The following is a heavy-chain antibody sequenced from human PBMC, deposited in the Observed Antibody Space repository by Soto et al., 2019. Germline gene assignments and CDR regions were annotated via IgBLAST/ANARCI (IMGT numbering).Heavy chain of an antibody. Sequence: SETLSLTCTVSGGSIIGLYCTWIRQPSGRGLEWIGRIYSSGNTYYNPSLTSRVTMSVDTSKNQFSLKLTSVTAADTAVYFCARDHWTPVGGSGSYYFFDYWGQGALVTVSS. D-gene: IGHD3-10*01. CDR2: IYSSGNT. V-gene: IGHV4-4*07. CDR3: ARDHWTPVGGSGSYYFFDY. CDR1: GGSIIGLY. J-gene: IGHJ4*02.